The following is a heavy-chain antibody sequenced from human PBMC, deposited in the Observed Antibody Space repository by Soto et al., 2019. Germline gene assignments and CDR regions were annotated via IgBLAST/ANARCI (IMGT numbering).Heavy chain of an antibody. Sequence: GGSLRLSCAASGFAFDINGMTWVRQVPGKGLEWVSAISAGGGTTYYADPVKGRFTISRDNSKNTLYLQMNSLRAEDTAVYYCAKDLSGYYDSSGYVNGMDVWGQGTTVTVSS. CDR2: ISAGGGTT. CDR1: GFAFDING. J-gene: IGHJ6*02. D-gene: IGHD3-22*01. V-gene: IGHV3-23*01. CDR3: AKDLSGYYDSSGYVNGMDV.